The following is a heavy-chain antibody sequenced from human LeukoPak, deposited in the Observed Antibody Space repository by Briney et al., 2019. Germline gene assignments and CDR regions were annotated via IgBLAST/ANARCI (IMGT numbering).Heavy chain of an antibody. J-gene: IGHJ4*02. CDR1: GGTFSSYA. Sequence: RASVKVSCKASGGTFSSYAISWVRQAPGQGLEWMGGIIPIFGTANYAQKFQGRVTITADESTSTAYMELSSLRSEDTAVYYCARDTAFYFDYWGQGTLVTVSS. CDR2: IIPIFGTA. CDR3: ARDTAFYFDY. V-gene: IGHV1-69*13.